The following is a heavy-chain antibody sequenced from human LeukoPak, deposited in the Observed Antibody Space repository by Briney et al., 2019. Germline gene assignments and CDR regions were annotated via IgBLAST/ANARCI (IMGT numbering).Heavy chain of an antibody. V-gene: IGHV4-34*01. CDR2: INHSGST. D-gene: IGHD4/OR15-4a*01. CDR1: GGSFSGYY. CDR3: AREHDAGAAGDGTRYFDY. Sequence: SETLSLTCAVDGGSFSGYYWSWIRQPPGKGLEWIGEINHSGSTNYNPSLKSRVTISVDTSKNQFSLKLSSVTAADTAVYYCAREHDAGAAGDGTRYFDYWGQGTLVTVSS. J-gene: IGHJ4*02.